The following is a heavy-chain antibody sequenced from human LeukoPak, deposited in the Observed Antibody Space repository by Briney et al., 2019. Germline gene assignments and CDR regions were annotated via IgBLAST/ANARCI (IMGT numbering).Heavy chain of an antibody. CDR3: ARDRRWLQYSDY. CDR2: ISYEGGTQ. J-gene: IGHJ4*02. Sequence: GRSLRLSCAASGVTLSPYGMHWVRQAPGKGLEWVAVISYEGGTQHYADSVKGRFTISRDNSKNTLYLEMNSLRPEDTAVYYCARDRRWLQYSDYWGQGTLVTVSS. V-gene: IGHV3-30*03. D-gene: IGHD5-24*01. CDR1: GVTLSPYG.